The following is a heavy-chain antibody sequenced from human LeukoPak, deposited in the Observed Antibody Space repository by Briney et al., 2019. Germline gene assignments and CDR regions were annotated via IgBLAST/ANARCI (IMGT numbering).Heavy chain of an antibody. CDR3: ARGERNYGDY. CDR2: INPHNGDT. V-gene: IGHV1-2*02. Sequence: ASVKVSCKASGYTFTSYYIHWVRQAPGQGLEWMGWINPHNGDTNYEQMFQGRVTMTRDTSISTAYMELSSLRSEDTAVYYCARGERNYGDYWGQGTLVTVSS. J-gene: IGHJ4*02. CDR1: GYTFTSYY. D-gene: IGHD3-10*01.